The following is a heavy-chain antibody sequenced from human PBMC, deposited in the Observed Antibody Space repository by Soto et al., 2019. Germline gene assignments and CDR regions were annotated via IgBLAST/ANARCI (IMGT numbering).Heavy chain of an antibody. CDR3: AGDSFFYRAENYPTPYVDL. CDR1: GFTFSNYE. CDR2: IGSSGSIL. J-gene: IGHJ2*01. Sequence: EVQLVESGGGLVQPGGSLRLSCGASGFTFSNYEMNWVRQAPGKGLEWISYIGSSGSILYYADSVKGRFTISRDKAKNSLYLQMKSLRAEDTAVYYCAGDSFFYRAENYPTPYVDLWGRGTLVIVSS. V-gene: IGHV3-48*03. D-gene: IGHD3-16*02.